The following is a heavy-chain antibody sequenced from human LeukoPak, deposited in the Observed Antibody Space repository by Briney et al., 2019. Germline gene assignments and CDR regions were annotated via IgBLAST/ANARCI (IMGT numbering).Heavy chain of an antibody. CDR2: INPNSGGT. D-gene: IGHD5-12*01. CDR3: ARVGGDIVGGYDWGHYDY. Sequence: ASVKVSCKASGYTFTGYYMHWVRQAPGQGLEWMGWINPNSGGTNYAQKFQGRVTMTRDTSISTAYMELSRLRSDDTAVYYCARVGGDIVGGYDWGHYDYWGQGTLVTVSS. J-gene: IGHJ4*02. CDR1: GYTFTGYY. V-gene: IGHV1-2*02.